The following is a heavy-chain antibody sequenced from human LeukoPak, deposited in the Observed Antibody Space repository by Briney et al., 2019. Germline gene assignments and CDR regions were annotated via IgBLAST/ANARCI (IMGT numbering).Heavy chain of an antibody. D-gene: IGHD4-17*01. CDR1: TLTFSDYA. V-gene: IGHV3-30*04. J-gene: IGHJ4*02. CDR3: ATTYGAGFDY. CDR2: TSYDGGNK. Sequence: PGTSLRLSCAVSTLTFSDYAIHWVRQAPGKGLEWVALTSYDGGNKHYTDSVKGRFTISRDNSKNTVYLQMSSLRRNDTAVYYCATTYGAGFDYWGQGTLVTVSS.